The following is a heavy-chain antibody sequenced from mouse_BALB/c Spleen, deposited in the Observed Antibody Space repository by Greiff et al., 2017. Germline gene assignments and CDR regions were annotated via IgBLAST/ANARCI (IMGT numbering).Heavy chain of an antibody. D-gene: IGHD1-1*01. CDR1: GFTFSSFG. CDR2: ISSGSSTI. J-gene: IGHJ3*01. V-gene: IGHV5-17*02. CDR3: ARDYYGSSGGAWFAY. Sequence: EVKLVESGGGLVQPGGSRKLSCAASGFTFSSFGMHWVRQAPEKGLEWVAYISSGSSTIYYADTVKGRFTISRDNPKNTLFLQMTSLRSEDTAMYYCARDYYGSSGGAWFAYWGQGTLVTVSA.